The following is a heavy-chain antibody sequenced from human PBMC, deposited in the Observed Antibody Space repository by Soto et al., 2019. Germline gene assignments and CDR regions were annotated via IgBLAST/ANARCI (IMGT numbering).Heavy chain of an antibody. CDR3: ARLTGGDAFDI. CDR1: GGSISSYY. J-gene: IGHJ3*02. CDR2: IYYSGST. Sequence: SETLSLTCTVSGGSISSYYWSWIRQPPGKGLEWIGYIYYSGSTNYNPSLKSRVTISVDTSKNQFSLKLSSVTAADTEVYYCARLTGGDAFDIWGQGTMVTVSS. V-gene: IGHV4-59*01. D-gene: IGHD7-27*01.